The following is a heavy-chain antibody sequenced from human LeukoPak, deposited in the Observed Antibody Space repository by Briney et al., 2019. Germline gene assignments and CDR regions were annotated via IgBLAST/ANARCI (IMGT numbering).Heavy chain of an antibody. V-gene: IGHV1-46*01. CDR3: ARVTAGGERSSELDY. CDR1: GYTFTSYY. CDR2: INPSGGST. D-gene: IGHD2-8*02. J-gene: IGHJ4*02. Sequence: ASVKVSCKASGYTFTSYYMHWVRQAPGQGLEWMGIINPSGGSTSYAQKFQGRVTMARDTSTSTVYMELSSLRSEDTAVYYCARVTAGGERSSELDYWGQGTLVTVSS.